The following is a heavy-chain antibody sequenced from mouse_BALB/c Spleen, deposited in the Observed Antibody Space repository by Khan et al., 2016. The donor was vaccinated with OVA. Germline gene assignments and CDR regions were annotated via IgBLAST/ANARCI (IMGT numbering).Heavy chain of an antibody. Sequence: QVQLQQPGAELVKPGASVKLSCKTSGYTFTSYWIQWVKQRPGQGLGWIGQIFPGTGTTYYNENFKGKATLTVDTSSSTAYMQLSSLTSEDSAVYFCARGYFGNYEFVYWGQGTLATVSP. D-gene: IGHD2-1*01. V-gene: IGHV1S132*01. CDR1: GYTFTSYW. CDR3: ARGYFGNYEFVY. CDR2: IFPGTGTT. J-gene: IGHJ3*01.